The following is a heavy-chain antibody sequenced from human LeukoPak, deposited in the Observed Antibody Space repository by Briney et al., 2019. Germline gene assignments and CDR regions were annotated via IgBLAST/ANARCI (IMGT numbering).Heavy chain of an antibody. V-gene: IGHV3-30*02. Sequence: GGSLRLSCAASGFTFSSYGMHWVRQAPGKGLEWVAFIRYDGSNKYYADSVKGRFTISRDNSKNTLYLQMNSLRAEDTAVYYCAKDQRSTMIVVVVDTDYWGQGTLVTVSS. D-gene: IGHD3-22*01. J-gene: IGHJ4*02. CDR2: IRYDGSNK. CDR3: AKDQRSTMIVVVVDTDY. CDR1: GFTFSSYG.